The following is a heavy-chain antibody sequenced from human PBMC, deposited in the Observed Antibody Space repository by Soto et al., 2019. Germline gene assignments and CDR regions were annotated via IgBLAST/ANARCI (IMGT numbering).Heavy chain of an antibody. J-gene: IGHJ4*02. Sequence: PSETLSLTCAVSGGSISTGGYTWAWIRQPPGKALEWIGHIYHSGSTNYNPSLKSRVTISVDTSKNQFSLKLSSVTAADTAVYYCARPRSGYSGYDPLDYWGQGTLVTVSS. CDR1: GGSISTGGYT. D-gene: IGHD5-12*01. CDR3: ARPRSGYSGYDPLDY. V-gene: IGHV4-30-2*01. CDR2: IYHSGST.